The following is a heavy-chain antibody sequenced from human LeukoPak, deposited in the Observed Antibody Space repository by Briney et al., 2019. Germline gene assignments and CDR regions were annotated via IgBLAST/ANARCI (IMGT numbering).Heavy chain of an antibody. CDR1: GFTFSSYA. J-gene: IGHJ6*02. D-gene: IGHD5-18*01. CDR2: ISGSGGST. Sequence: PGGSLRLSCAASGFTFSSYAMSWVRQAPGKGLEWVSAISGSGGSTYYADSVKGRFTISRDNSKNTLYLQMNSLRAEDTAVYYCAKPTAESGYSYGYGGYYYYGMDVWGQGTTVTVSS. CDR3: AKPTAESGYSYGYGGYYYYGMDV. V-gene: IGHV3-23*01.